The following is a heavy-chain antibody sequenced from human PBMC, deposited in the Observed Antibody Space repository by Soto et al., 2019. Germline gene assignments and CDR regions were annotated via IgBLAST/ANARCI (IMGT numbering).Heavy chain of an antibody. Sequence: EVQLLESGGGLVQPGGSLRLSCAASGFTFSSYAMSWVRQAPGKGLEWVSAISGSGGSTYYADSVKGRFTISRDNSKNTLYLQMNSLRAEDTAVYYCAKAPPSRDDYYYYMDVWGKGTTVTVSS. J-gene: IGHJ6*03. CDR2: ISGSGGST. CDR1: GFTFSSYA. V-gene: IGHV3-23*01. CDR3: AKAPPSRDDYYYYMDV.